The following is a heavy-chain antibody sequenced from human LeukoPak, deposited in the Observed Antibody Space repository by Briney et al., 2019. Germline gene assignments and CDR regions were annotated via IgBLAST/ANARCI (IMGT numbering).Heavy chain of an antibody. V-gene: IGHV1-2*02. CDR2: MYFNSGAT. J-gene: IGHJ3*02. CDR3: AREGSSGQDCYAFDI. D-gene: IGHD5-12*01. CDR1: GFTFTGYY. Sequence: GASVRVSCKASGFTFTGYYVQWVRQAPGQGLEWVGWMYFNSGATRYAPKFQGRVTMTRDTSISTAYVELSSLTPDDTAMYYCAREGSSGQDCYAFDIWGQETMVTVSS.